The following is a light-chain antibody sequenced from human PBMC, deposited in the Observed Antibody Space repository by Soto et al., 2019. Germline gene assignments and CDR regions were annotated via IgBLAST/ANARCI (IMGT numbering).Light chain of an antibody. J-gene: IGKJ1*01. V-gene: IGKV3-15*01. CDR2: GAS. CDR3: QQYNDWPRT. CDR1: QSVSSN. Sequence: EMLMTQSPATLSVSPGERAILSCRASQSVSSNLAWYQQKPGQAPRLLIYGASSRATGIPARFSGSGSGTEFTLTISSLQSEDSAVYYCQQYNDWPRTFGQGTKVEIK.